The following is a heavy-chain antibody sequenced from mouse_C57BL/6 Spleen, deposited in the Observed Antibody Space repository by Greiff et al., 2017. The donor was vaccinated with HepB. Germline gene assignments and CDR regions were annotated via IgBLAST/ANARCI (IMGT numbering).Heavy chain of an antibody. CDR3: ARSDYYGSTAFAY. Sequence: EVQLQQSGPELVKPGASVKMSCKASGYTFTDYNMPWVKQSHGKSLEWIGYINPNNGGTSYNQKFKGKATLTVNKSSSTAYMELRSLTSEDSAVYYCARSDYYGSTAFAYWGQGTLVTVSA. J-gene: IGHJ3*01. D-gene: IGHD1-1*01. V-gene: IGHV1-22*01. CDR1: GYTFTDYN. CDR2: INPNNGGT.